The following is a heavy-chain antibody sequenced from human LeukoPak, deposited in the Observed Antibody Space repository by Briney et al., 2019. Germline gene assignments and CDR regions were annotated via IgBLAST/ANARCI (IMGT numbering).Heavy chain of an antibody. CDR3: ARVYCSGGSCYPDAFDI. Sequence: GGSLRLSCAASGFMFPDYGMNWVRQVPGKGLEWVSGINWDASSTNHADSVKGRFTISRDNAKNSLYLQMNSLRAEDTAVYYCARVYCSGGSCYPDAFDIWGQGTMVTVSS. D-gene: IGHD2-15*01. V-gene: IGHV3-20*04. CDR2: INWDASST. J-gene: IGHJ3*02. CDR1: GFMFPDYG.